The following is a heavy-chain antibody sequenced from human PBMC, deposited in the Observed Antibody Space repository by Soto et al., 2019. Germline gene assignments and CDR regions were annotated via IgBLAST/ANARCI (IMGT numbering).Heavy chain of an antibody. D-gene: IGHD3-16*01. CDR1: GFSLNTSGVG. V-gene: IGHV2-5*02. Sequence: QITLKESGPTLVKPTQTLTLTCTFSGFSLNTSGVGVGWFRQPPGKALEWLALIYWDDDDRYSPSLKSRLTITKDTSKNPVVLTMPNMDPVDTATYYCAHQGESLNYWGQGTLVTVSS. CDR3: AHQGESLNY. CDR2: IYWDDDD. J-gene: IGHJ4*02.